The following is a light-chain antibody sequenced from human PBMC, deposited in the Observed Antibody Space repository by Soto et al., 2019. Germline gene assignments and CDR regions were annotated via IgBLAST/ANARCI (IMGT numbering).Light chain of an antibody. Sequence: ESVLTQSPVTLSLSPGERATLPCRASQSVGSNYLAWYQQKPGQSPRLVIYGASNRATGIPDRFSGSGSGTDFTLTISKVEPEDFAVYYCHQYGRSPWTFGQGTKVDIK. CDR3: HQYGRSPWT. V-gene: IGKV3-20*01. CDR1: QSVGSNY. CDR2: GAS. J-gene: IGKJ1*01.